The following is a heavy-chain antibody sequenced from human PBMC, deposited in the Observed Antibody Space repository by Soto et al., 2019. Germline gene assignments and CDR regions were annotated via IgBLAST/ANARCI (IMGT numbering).Heavy chain of an antibody. CDR3: ARDREWLHRTFDY. V-gene: IGHV3-30-3*01. CDR1: GSTFSSYA. Sequence: GGSLRLSCAASGSTFSSYAMHWVRQAPGKGLEWVAVISYDGSNKYYADSVKGRFTISRDNSKNTLYLQMNSLRAEDTAVYYCARDREWLHRTFDYWGQGTLVTVSS. J-gene: IGHJ4*02. CDR2: ISYDGSNK. D-gene: IGHD5-12*01.